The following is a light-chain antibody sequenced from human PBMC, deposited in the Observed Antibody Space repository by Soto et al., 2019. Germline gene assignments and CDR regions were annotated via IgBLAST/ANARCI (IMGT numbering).Light chain of an antibody. J-gene: IGKJ1*01. Sequence: DIQMTQSPSSLSASVGDRVTITCQASQDITNYLNWYQQKPGRAPRLLLYDASSLETGVPSRFSGSGSGTDFTLTISSLQPEDFATYYCQQYNSYSKTFGQGTKVDIK. V-gene: IGKV1-33*01. CDR3: QQYNSYSKT. CDR2: DAS. CDR1: QDITNY.